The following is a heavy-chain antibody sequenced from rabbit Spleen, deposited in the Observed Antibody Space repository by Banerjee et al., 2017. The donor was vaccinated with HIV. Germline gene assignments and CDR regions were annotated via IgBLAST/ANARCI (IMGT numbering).Heavy chain of an antibody. CDR3: ARFYAGYGDFGYAAM. J-gene: IGHJ4*01. Sequence: QSLEESGGDLVKPGTSLTLTCKASGFSFSSGYYMRWVRQAPGKGLEWIACIAAGSAGTTYYASWAKGRFTISKTSSTTVTLQMTSLTAADTATYFCARFYAGYGDFGYAAMWGPGTLVTVS. CDR2: IAAGSAGTT. CDR1: GFSFSSGYY. V-gene: IGHV1S40*01. D-gene: IGHD7-1*01.